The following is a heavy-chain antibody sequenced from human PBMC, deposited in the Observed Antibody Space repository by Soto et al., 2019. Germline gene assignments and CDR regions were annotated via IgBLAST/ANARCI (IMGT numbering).Heavy chain of an antibody. CDR3: AMKKGITMIRGVILGSLDY. D-gene: IGHD3-10*01. CDR2: ISRNGGST. Sequence: EVQLVESGGGLVQPGASLRLSCAASGFTFSSYAMHCVRQAPGKGLEYVSAISRNGGSTYYANSVKGRFTISRDNSRNTLYLQIGSLRAEDMAVYYCAMKKGITMIRGVILGSLDYWGQGTLVTVSS. V-gene: IGHV3-64*01. J-gene: IGHJ4*02. CDR1: GFTFSSYA.